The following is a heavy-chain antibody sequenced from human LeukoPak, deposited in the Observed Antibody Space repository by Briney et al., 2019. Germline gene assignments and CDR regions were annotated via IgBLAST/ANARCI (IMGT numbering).Heavy chain of an antibody. J-gene: IGHJ6*03. Sequence: SETLSLTCTVSGGSISSYYWSWIRQPPGKGLEWIGYIYYSGSTNYNPSLKSRVTISVDTSKNQFSLKLSSVTAADTAVYYCARVEEGYGSGRRENYYYYYMDVWGKGTTVTISS. CDR1: GGSISSYY. D-gene: IGHD3-10*01. CDR3: ARVEEGYGSGRRENYYYYYMDV. CDR2: IYYSGST. V-gene: IGHV4-59*01.